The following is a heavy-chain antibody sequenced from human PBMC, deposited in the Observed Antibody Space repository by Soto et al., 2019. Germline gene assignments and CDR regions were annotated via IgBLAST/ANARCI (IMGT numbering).Heavy chain of an antibody. CDR1: GFTVSSNY. CDR2: IYSGGST. J-gene: IGHJ6*02. CDR3: ARDTRATMVRGVIGYYYYYGMDV. Sequence: SLRLSCAASGFTVSSNYMSWVRQAPWKGLEWVSVIYSGGSTYYADSVKGRFTISRDNSKNTLYLQMNSLRAEDTAVYYCARDTRATMVRGVIGYYYYYGMDVWGQGTTVTVSS. D-gene: IGHD3-10*01. V-gene: IGHV3-53*01.